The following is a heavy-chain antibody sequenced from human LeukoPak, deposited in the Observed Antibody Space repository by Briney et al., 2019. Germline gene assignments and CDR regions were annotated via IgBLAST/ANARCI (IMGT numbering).Heavy chain of an antibody. Sequence: SQTLSLTCTVSGGSISSGGYYWSWIRQHPGKGLEWIGYIYYSGSTYYNPSLKSRVTISVDTSKNQFSLKLSSVTAADTAVCYCARDSGELLWFGESPYGMDVWGQGTTVTVSS. V-gene: IGHV4-31*03. CDR2: IYYSGST. D-gene: IGHD3-10*01. CDR1: GGSISSGGYY. J-gene: IGHJ6*02. CDR3: ARDSGELLWFGESPYGMDV.